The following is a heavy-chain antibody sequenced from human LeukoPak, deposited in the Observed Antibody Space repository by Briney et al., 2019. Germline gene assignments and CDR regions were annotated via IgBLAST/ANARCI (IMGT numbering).Heavy chain of an antibody. CDR2: INPSGGST. Sequence: ASVKVSCKASGYTFTSYYMLWVRQAPGQGLEWMGIINPSGGSTSYAQKFQGRVTMTRDTSTSTVYMELSSLRSEDTAVYYCARAFMVRGVIWHPGFDYWGQGTLVTVSS. CDR3: ARAFMVRGVIWHPGFDY. D-gene: IGHD3-10*01. J-gene: IGHJ4*02. V-gene: IGHV1-46*01. CDR1: GYTFTSYY.